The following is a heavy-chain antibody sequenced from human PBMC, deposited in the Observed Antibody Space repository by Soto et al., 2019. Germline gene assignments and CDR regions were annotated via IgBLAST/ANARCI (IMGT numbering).Heavy chain of an antibody. Sequence: GASVKVSCKVSGHIFTEYYTHWLRQAPRKRLEWMGFVDPQDDVTTYAEKFQGRVTIRADTSPDTSYMELSSLTSDDTTIYYCAIPGGRPLRYFDFWGQGTTVTVSS. J-gene: IGHJ6*02. D-gene: IGHD3-9*01. CDR2: VDPQDDVT. V-gene: IGHV1-69-2*01. CDR1: GHIFTEYY. CDR3: AIPGGRPLRYFDF.